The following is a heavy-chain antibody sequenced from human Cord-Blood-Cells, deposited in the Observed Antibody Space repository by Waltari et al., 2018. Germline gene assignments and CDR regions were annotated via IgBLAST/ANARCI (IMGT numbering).Heavy chain of an antibody. CDR1: GGSISSYY. V-gene: IGHV4-59*01. Sequence: QVQLQESGPGLLKPSETLSLTCTVSGGSISSYYWSWIRQPPGKGLEWIGYIYYSGSTNYNPSLKSRVTISVDTSKNQFSLKLSSVTAADTAVYYCAREVRDSSSWYLNWFDPWGQGTLVTVSS. CDR3: AREVRDSSSWYLNWFDP. J-gene: IGHJ5*02. D-gene: IGHD6-13*01. CDR2: IYYSGST.